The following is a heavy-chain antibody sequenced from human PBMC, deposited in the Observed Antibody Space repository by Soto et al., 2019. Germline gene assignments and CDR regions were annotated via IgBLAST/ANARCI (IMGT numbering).Heavy chain of an antibody. D-gene: IGHD3-10*01. V-gene: IGHV3-11*01. CDR3: ASDSHAVDLGY. CDR2: ISRGGSVI. Sequence: LRLSCAASGFSFSDSYMSWIRQAPGKGLEWVSYISRGGSVIYYADSVKGRFTISRDDAKNSLYLQMNSLRAEDTAIYYCASDSHAVDLGYWGQGTLVTVSS. J-gene: IGHJ4*02. CDR1: GFSFSDSY.